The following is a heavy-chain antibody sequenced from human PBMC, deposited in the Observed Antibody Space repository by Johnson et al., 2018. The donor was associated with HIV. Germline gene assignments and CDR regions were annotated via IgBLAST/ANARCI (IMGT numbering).Heavy chain of an antibody. D-gene: IGHD1/OR15-1a*01. Sequence: VQLVESGGGLVQPGGSLRLSCAASGFTIRSNYMSWFRQPPGKGLEWVSVIYSGGSTYYADSVKGRFTLSRDNAKNSLYLQMNSLGADDTALYYCARGGLGFQNIHDPFDIWGQGTMVTVSS. J-gene: IGHJ3*02. CDR2: IYSGGST. CDR1: GFTIRSNY. CDR3: ARGGLGFQNIHDPFDI. V-gene: IGHV3-66*01.